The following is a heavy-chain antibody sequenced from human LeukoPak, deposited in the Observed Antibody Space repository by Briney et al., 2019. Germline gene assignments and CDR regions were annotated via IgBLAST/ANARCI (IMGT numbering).Heavy chain of an antibody. Sequence: SLRLSCAASGFTFNTYWMSWVGQAPGKGLEGVSVISWNSGSIGYADSVKGRFTISRDNAKNSLYLQMNSLRAEDTALYYCAKGSSLRYFDWSTAFDYWGQGTLVTVSS. CDR2: ISWNSGSI. D-gene: IGHD3-9*01. CDR1: GFTFNTYW. V-gene: IGHV3-9*01. J-gene: IGHJ4*02. CDR3: AKGSSLRYFDWSTAFDY.